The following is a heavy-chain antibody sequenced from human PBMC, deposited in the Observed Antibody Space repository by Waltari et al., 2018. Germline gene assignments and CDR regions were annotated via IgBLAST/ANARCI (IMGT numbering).Heavy chain of an antibody. V-gene: IGHV3-74*01. J-gene: IGHJ2*01. CDR3: ARGARRTTVTTGWWYFDL. CDR1: GFTYSMYW. CDR2: SNREGSST. Sequence: EVQLVESGGGLVQPGGSLRLSCAASGFTYSMYWMQWVRQATGKGLVWVARSNREGSSTSYADSVKGRCTIAKDNAKNTVYLQMNSLRAEDTAIDYCARGARRTTVTTGWWYFDLWGRGTLVTVSS. D-gene: IGHD4-17*01.